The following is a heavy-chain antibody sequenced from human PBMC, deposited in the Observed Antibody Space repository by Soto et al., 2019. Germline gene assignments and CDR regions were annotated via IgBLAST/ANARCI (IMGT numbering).Heavy chain of an antibody. V-gene: IGHV3-23*01. J-gene: IGHJ3*02. CDR2: ISGSGGST. D-gene: IGHD3-22*01. CDR3: AKDEADYYDSSGHLDAFDI. CDR1: GGSISSGGYS. Sequence: PSETLSLTCAVSGGSISSGGYSWSWIRQPPGKGLEWVSAISGSGGSTYYADSVKGRFTISRDNSKNTLYLQMNSLRAEDTAVYYCAKDEADYYDSSGHLDAFDIWGQGTMVTVSS.